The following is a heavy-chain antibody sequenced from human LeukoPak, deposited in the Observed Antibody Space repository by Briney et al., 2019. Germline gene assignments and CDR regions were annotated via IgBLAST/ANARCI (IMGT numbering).Heavy chain of an antibody. CDR3: ARANTGFLEWLSISPYYYYGMDV. D-gene: IGHD3-3*01. CDR2: IYYSGST. CDR1: GGSISSYY. V-gene: IGHV4-59*01. J-gene: IGHJ6*02. Sequence: SETLFLTCTVSGGSISSYYWSWIRQPPGKGLEWIGYIYYSGSTNYNPSLKSRVTISVDTSKNQFSLKLSSVTAADTAVYYCARANTGFLEWLSISPYYYYGMDVWGQGTTVTVSS.